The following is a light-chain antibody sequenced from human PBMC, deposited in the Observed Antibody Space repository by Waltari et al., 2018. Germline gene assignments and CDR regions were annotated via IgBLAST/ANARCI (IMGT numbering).Light chain of an antibody. Sequence: DIQNTQSPSTLAASVGDRSNITCRASQSISSWLAWYQQKPGKAPKLLIYKASSLESGVPSRFSGSGSGTEFTLTISSLQPDDFATYYCQQYNSYSWTFGQGTKVEIK. CDR1: QSISSW. CDR3: QQYNSYSWT. CDR2: KAS. J-gene: IGKJ1*01. V-gene: IGKV1-5*03.